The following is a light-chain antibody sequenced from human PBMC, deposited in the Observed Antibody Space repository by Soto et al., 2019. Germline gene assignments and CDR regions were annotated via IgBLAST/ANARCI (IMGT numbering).Light chain of an antibody. CDR3: QQYGSSPKT. CDR2: GAS. V-gene: IGKV3-20*01. J-gene: IGKJ1*01. Sequence: EIVLTQSPGTLSLSPGERATLSCRASQSVSSSYLAWYQQKPVQAPRLLIYGASSRATGIPDRFSGSGSGKDFTLTISRLEPEDFAVYYCQQYGSSPKTFGQGTKVDIK. CDR1: QSVSSSY.